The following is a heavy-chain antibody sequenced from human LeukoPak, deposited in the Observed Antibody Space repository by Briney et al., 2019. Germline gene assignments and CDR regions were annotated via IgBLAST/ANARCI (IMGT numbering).Heavy chain of an antibody. CDR1: GGSISSSSYY. CDR3: AKVVVVPAATTKTYYFDF. Sequence: PSETLSLTCTVSGGSISSSSYYWGWIRQPPGKGLEWIGSIYYSGSTYYNPSLKSRVTISVDTSKNQFSLKLSSVTAADTAVYYCAKVVVVPAATTKTYYFDFWGQGTLVTVSS. CDR2: IYYSGST. J-gene: IGHJ4*02. V-gene: IGHV4-39*07. D-gene: IGHD2-2*01.